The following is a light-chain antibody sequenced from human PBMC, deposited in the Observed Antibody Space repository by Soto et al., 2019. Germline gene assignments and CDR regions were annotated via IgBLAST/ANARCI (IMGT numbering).Light chain of an antibody. J-gene: IGKJ2*01. CDR3: QQYNSYQYS. CDR1: QSVSHW. Sequence: DIQMTQSPSTLSASVGDRVTITCRASQSVSHWLAWYQQKPGKAPKALIYAASTLETGVPSRFSGSGSGTDFTLTISSLQPDDFATYYCQQYNSYQYSFGQGTKLEMK. CDR2: AAS. V-gene: IGKV1-5*01.